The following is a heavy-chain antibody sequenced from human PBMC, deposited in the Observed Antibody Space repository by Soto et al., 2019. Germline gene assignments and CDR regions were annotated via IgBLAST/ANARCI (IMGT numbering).Heavy chain of an antibody. CDR3: ARHRIADRLMGWFDP. CDR2: IYYSGST. D-gene: IGHD6-6*01. Sequence: SETLSLTCTVSGGSISSSSYYWGWIRQPPGKGLEWIGSIYYSGSTYYNPSLKSRVTISVDTSKNQFSLKLSSVTAADTAVYYCARHRIADRLMGWFDPWGQGTLVTVSS. CDR1: GGSISSSSYY. J-gene: IGHJ5*02. V-gene: IGHV4-39*01.